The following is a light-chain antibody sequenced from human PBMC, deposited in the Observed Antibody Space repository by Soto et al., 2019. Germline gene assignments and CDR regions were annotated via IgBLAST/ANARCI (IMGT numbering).Light chain of an antibody. V-gene: IGLV2-14*01. CDR3: FSHRGGDSHV. CDR2: EVN. J-gene: IGLJ1*01. CDR1: SSDVGGYKY. Sequence: QSALTQPASVSGSPGQSITISCTGTSSDVGGYKYVSWYQHHPGKAPKLMIYEVNNRPSGVSNRFSGSKSGNTASLTISGLQAEDEADYYCFSHRGGDSHVFGTGTQLTVL.